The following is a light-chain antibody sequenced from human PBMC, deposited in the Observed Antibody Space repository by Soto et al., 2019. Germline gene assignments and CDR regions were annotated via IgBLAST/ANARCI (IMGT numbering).Light chain of an antibody. CDR2: GAS. CDR3: QEYGSSPWT. CDR1: QSVSSSY. V-gene: IGKV3-20*01. Sequence: EIVLTQSPGTLSLSPGERATLSCRTSQSVSSSYLAWYQQKHGQAPRLLIYGASSRATGIPDRVSGSGSGTDFTLTISRLEPEDFAVYYCQEYGSSPWTFGQGTKVEIK. J-gene: IGKJ1*01.